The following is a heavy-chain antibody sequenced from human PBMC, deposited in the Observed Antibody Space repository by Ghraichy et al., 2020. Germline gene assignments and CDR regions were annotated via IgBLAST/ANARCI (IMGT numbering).Heavy chain of an antibody. CDR2: IYYSGST. D-gene: IGHD3-10*01. Sequence: SETRSLTCTVSGGSISSYYWSWIRQPPGKGLEWIGYIYYSGSTNYNPSLKSRVTISVDTSKNQFSLKLSSVTAADTAVYYCARVHMVRGVIPHYYYYGMDVWGQGTTVTVSS. CDR1: GGSISSYY. J-gene: IGHJ6*02. V-gene: IGHV4-59*01. CDR3: ARVHMVRGVIPHYYYYGMDV.